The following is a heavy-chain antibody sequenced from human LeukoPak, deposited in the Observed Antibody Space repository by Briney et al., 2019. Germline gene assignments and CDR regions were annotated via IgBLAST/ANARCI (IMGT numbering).Heavy chain of an antibody. CDR3: AKDHDSSGCDY. D-gene: IGHD3-22*01. CDR1: GFTFSSYG. Sequence: PGGSLRLSCAASGFTFSSYGMHWVRQAPGKGLEWVAVIWYDGSNKYYADSVKGRFTISRDNSKNTLYLQMNSLRAEDTAVYYCAKDHDSSGCDYWGQGTLVTVFS. J-gene: IGHJ4*02. V-gene: IGHV3-33*06. CDR2: IWYDGSNK.